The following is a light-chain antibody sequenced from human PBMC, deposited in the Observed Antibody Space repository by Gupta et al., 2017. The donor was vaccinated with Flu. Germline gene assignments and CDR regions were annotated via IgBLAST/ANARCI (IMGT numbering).Light chain of an antibody. CDR1: SSNIENNY. Sequence: QSVLTQPPSVSTAPGQKVTISCSGSSSNIENNYVSWYQQLPGTAPKLLIYYNNKRPSGIPARFSGSKSGTSATLGITGLQTGDEADYYCGAWDSSLSSVVFGGGTKLAVL. V-gene: IGLV1-51*01. J-gene: IGLJ3*02. CDR2: YNN. CDR3: GAWDSSLSSVV.